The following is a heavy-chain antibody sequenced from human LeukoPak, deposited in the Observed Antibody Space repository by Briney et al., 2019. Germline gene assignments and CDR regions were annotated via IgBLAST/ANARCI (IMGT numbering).Heavy chain of an antibody. D-gene: IGHD5-18*01. J-gene: IGHJ3*02. V-gene: IGHV1-46*01. CDR2: INPSGGST. Sequence: GASVKVSCRASGYTFTSYYMHWVRQAPGQGLEWMGIINPSGGSTSYAPKFQGRVTMTRDTSTSTVYTELSSLRSEDTSVYHCARGGAVDTGAFDIWGQGTMVTVSS. CDR3: ARGGAVDTGAFDI. CDR1: GYTFTSYY.